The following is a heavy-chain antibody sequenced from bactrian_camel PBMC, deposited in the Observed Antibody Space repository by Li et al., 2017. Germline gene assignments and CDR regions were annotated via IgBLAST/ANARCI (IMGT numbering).Heavy chain of an antibody. Sequence: DVQLVESGGGSVQAGGSLTLSCVVSGESVNRYCIGWFRQVPGKEREGVAGIYSGGGRTTYVASVKGRFTISRDDAKNTVYLQMNSLKSEDTAVYYCSTGVVAGRTGQGTQVTVS. V-gene: IGHV3S40*01. CDR1: GESVNRYC. CDR2: IYSGGGRT. D-gene: IGHD6*01. J-gene: IGHJ4*01.